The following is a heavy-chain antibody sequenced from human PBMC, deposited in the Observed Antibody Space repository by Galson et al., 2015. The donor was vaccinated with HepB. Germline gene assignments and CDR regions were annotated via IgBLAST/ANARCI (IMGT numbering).Heavy chain of an antibody. V-gene: IGHV1-18*01. D-gene: IGHD2-15*01. CDR3: ARGALVAVVKATLNNWFDP. CDR1: GYTFSSYS. J-gene: IGHJ5*02. Sequence: SVKVSCKASGYTFSSYSIAWVRQAPGQGLEWMGWISAYDSSTNYAQKFQGRGSMTTETSTTTAYMELRSLRSDDTAVYYCARGALVAVVKATLNNWFDPWGQGTLVTVSS. CDR2: ISAYDSST.